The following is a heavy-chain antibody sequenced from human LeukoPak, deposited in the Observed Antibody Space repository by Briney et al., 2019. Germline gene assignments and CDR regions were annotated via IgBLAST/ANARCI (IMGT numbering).Heavy chain of an antibody. CDR1: GFTFNTYA. Sequence: HAGGSLRLSCAASGFTFNTYAMHCVRQAPGKGLEWVAVVWYDGSDTYYGDSVKGRFTISRDNSKNTLYLQMNSLRGEDTAVYYCARGGSTWCYFDYWGQGTLVTVSS. J-gene: IGHJ4*02. CDR2: VWYDGSDT. D-gene: IGHD6-13*01. V-gene: IGHV3-33*01. CDR3: ARGGSTWCYFDY.